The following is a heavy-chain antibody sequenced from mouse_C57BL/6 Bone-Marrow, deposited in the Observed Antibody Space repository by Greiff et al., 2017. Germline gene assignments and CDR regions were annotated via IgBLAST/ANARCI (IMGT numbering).Heavy chain of an antibody. J-gene: IGHJ2*01. Sequence: VKLMESGPGILQSSQTLSLTCSFSGFSLSTSGMGVSWIRQPSGKGLEWLAHIYWDDDKRYNPSLKSRLTISKDTSRNQVFLKITSVDTADTATYHCAAITTVVAPYYFDVWGQGTTLTVSS. CDR1: GFSLSTSGMG. CDR2: IYWDDDK. D-gene: IGHD1-1*01. CDR3: AAITTVVAPYYFDV. V-gene: IGHV8-12*01.